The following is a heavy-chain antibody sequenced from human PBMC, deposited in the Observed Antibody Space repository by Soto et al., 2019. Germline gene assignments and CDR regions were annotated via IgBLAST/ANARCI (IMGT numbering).Heavy chain of an antibody. D-gene: IGHD3-22*01. CDR3: TTDPVTMIVVVPSSG. J-gene: IGHJ4*02. CDR2: INTDGGST. V-gene: IGHV3-74*01. Sequence: LRLSCAASGFTFSSYWLHWVRQAPGKGLVWVSGINTDGGSTDYADSVKGRFIISRDNAKNTLYLQMNSLKTEDTAVYYCTTDPVTMIVVVPSSGWGQGTLVTVSS. CDR1: GFTFSSYW.